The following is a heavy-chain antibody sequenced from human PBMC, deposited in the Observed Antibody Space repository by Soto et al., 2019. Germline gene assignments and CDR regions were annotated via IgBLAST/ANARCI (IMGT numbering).Heavy chain of an antibody. Sequence: SETLSLTCAVSGDSISGSQWWSWIRQSPGKGLEWLGYVYYTGSTHSSPSLRSRVSISVDTSKNEFSLRLSSVTAADTAVYFCARSVAVPGAHIDYWGQGTQVTVSS. V-gene: IGHV4-59*01. CDR1: GDSISGSQW. CDR3: ARSVAVPGAHIDY. D-gene: IGHD6-19*01. J-gene: IGHJ4*02. CDR2: VYYTGST.